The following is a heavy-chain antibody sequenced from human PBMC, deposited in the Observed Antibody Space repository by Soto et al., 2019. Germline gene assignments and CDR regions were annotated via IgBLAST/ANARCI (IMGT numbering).Heavy chain of an antibody. CDR2: IYHSGST. CDR3: ARGHSSSWYKEYFDY. CDR1: GGSISSGGYS. J-gene: IGHJ4*02. Sequence: SETLSLTCAVSGGSISSGGYSWSWIRQPPGKGLEWIGYIYHSGSTYYNPSLKSRVTISVDRSKNQFSLKLSSVTAADTALYYCARGHSSSWYKEYFDYWGQGTLVTVSS. D-gene: IGHD6-13*01. V-gene: IGHV4-30-2*01.